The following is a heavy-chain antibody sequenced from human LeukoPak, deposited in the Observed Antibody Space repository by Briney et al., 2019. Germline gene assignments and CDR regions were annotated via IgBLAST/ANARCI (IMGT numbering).Heavy chain of an antibody. CDR2: IYYSGST. D-gene: IGHD1-26*01. Sequence: SETLSLTCTVSGGSISSSSYYWGWIRQPPGKGLEWIGSIYYSGSTYYNPSLKSRVTISVDTSKNQFSLKLSSVTAADTAVYYCARYPRYGGRAYYFDYWGQGTLVTVSS. V-gene: IGHV4-39*01. J-gene: IGHJ4*02. CDR3: ARYPRYGGRAYYFDY. CDR1: GGSISSSSYY.